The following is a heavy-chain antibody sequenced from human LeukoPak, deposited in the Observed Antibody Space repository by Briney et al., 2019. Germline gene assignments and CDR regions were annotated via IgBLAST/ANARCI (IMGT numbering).Heavy chain of an antibody. D-gene: IGHD4-17*01. V-gene: IGHV1-18*01. CDR1: GYTSTIHG. CDR2: ISTYNGNT. CDR3: ARSGGWAYGDYDGFIAFVL. Sequence: ASVRVSSKASGYTSTIHGISSVRQAPGQGLEWMGWISTYNGNTNYAQKLQGRVTMTTDTSTSTAYMEQRSLRSDDTAVYYCARSGGWAYGDYDGFIAFVLWGRGTMVTVSS. J-gene: IGHJ3*01.